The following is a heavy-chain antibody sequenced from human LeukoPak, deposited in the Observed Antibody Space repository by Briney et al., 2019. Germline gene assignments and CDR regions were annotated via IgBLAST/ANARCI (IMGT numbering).Heavy chain of an antibody. J-gene: IGHJ3*02. D-gene: IGHD3-16*01. Sequence: ASVKVSCKASENTFTRYYMHWVRQAPGQGLEWMGRIHPNSGGTNYAHKFPGPVTMTRDTSISTADVELSRLRSDDTAVYYCARGGDPAPRHDAFDIWGQGRMVTVSS. CDR3: ARGGDPAPRHDAFDI. CDR2: IHPNSGGT. V-gene: IGHV1-2*06. CDR1: ENTFTRYY.